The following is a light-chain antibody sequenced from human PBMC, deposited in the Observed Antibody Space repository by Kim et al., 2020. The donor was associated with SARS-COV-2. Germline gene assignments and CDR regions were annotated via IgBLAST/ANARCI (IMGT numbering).Light chain of an antibody. CDR2: VNSDGSH. J-gene: IGLJ3*02. V-gene: IGLV4-69*01. Sequence: QLVLTQSPSASASLGASVKLTCTLNSGHSSYAIAWHQQQPEKGPRYLMKVNSDGSHSKGDGIPDSFSGSSSGAERYLTISSLQSEDEADYYCQTWGTGIRVFGGGTKVTVL. CDR3: QTWGTGIRV. CDR1: SGHSSYA.